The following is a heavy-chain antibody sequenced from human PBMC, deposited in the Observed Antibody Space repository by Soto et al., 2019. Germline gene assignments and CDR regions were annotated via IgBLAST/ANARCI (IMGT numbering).Heavy chain of an antibody. CDR2: ISYDGSNK. V-gene: IGHV3-30-3*02. CDR1: GFTFSSYA. Sequence: QVQLVESGGGVVQPGRSLRLSCAAPGFTFSSYAMHWVRQAPGKGLEWVAVISYDGSNKYYADSVKGRFTISRDNSKNTLYLQMNSLRAEDTAVYYCAEGVLSSTFGGVIYWGQGTLVTVSS. J-gene: IGHJ4*02. D-gene: IGHD3-16*01. CDR3: AEGVLSSTFGGVIY.